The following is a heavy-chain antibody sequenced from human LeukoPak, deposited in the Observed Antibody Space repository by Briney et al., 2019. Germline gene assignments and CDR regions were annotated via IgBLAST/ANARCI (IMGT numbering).Heavy chain of an antibody. CDR1: GFAFTNCA. J-gene: IGHJ4*02. D-gene: IGHD4-17*01. CDR2: ISDSGGST. CDR3: ARDYADYVGFFFFDH. Sequence: GGSLRLSCAASGFAFTNCAMNWVRLAPGKGLEWVSSISDSGGSTYYADSAKGRFTTSRDNSKNTLYLQMDSLRAEDTAVYYCARDYADYVGFFFFDHWGQGTLVTVSS. V-gene: IGHV3-23*01.